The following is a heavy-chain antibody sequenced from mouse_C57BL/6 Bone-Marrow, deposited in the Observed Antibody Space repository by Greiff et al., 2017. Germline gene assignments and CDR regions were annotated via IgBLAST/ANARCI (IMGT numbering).Heavy chain of an antibody. V-gene: IGHV2-2*01. Sequence: QVQLQQSGPGLVQPSQSLSITCTVSGFSLTSYGVHWVRQSPGKGLEWLGVIWSGGSTDYNAAFISRLSISKDNSKSQVFFKMNSLQADDTAIYYCARNGPYYYGSSRYYAMDYWGQGTSVTVSS. CDR1: GFSLTSYG. CDR3: ARNGPYYYGSSRYYAMDY. J-gene: IGHJ4*01. CDR2: IWSGGST. D-gene: IGHD1-1*01.